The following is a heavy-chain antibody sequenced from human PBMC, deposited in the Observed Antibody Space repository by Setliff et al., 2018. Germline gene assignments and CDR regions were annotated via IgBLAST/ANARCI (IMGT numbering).Heavy chain of an antibody. CDR2: IFYSGST. V-gene: IGHV4-59*11. Sequence: SETLSLTCTVSGGSISSHYWNWIRQPPGKGLEWIGYIFYSGSTNYNPSLKSRVTISVDTSKNQFSLKLSSVTAADTAVYYCARVFYYGSGSYLYYFGSWGQGTLVTVSS. D-gene: IGHD3-10*01. CDR3: ARVFYYGSGSYLYYFGS. CDR1: GGSISSHY. J-gene: IGHJ4*02.